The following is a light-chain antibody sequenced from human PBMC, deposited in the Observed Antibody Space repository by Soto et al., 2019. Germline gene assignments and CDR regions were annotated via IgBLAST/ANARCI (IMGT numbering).Light chain of an antibody. J-gene: IGLJ2*01. CDR3: NSYTSSSTLV. V-gene: IGLV2-14*01. CDR1: SSDVGGYNY. Sequence: QSALTQPASVSGSPGQSITISCTGTSSDVGGYNYVSWYQQLPGKAPKLMIYDVSNRPSGVSKRFSGSKSGNTASLAISGLQAEEEADYYCNSYTSSSTLVFGGGTQLTVL. CDR2: DVS.